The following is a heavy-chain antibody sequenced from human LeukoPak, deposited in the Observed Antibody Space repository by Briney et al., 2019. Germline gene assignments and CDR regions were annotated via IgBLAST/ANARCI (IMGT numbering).Heavy chain of an antibody. J-gene: IGHJ4*02. CDR1: AGSISSYY. CDR3: ARMVPPRNYYGSGSYDY. Sequence: SETLSLTCTVSAGSISSYYWSWIRQPAGKGLEWIGRIYTSGSTNYNPSLKSRVTMSVDTSKNQFSLKLSSVTAADTAVYYCARMVPPRNYYGSGSYDYWGQGTLVTVSS. V-gene: IGHV4-4*07. D-gene: IGHD3-10*01. CDR2: IYTSGST.